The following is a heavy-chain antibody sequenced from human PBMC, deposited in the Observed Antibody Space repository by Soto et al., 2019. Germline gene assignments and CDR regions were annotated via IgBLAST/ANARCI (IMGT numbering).Heavy chain of an antibody. Sequence: PGGSLRLSCAASGFTFSSYAMHWVRQAPGKGLEWVAVISYDGSNKYYADSVKGRFTISRDNSKNTLYLQMNSPRAEDTAVYYCARGGYCISTSCYGRDYYYGMDVWGQGTTVTVS. D-gene: IGHD2-2*01. CDR1: GFTFSSYA. V-gene: IGHV3-30-3*01. CDR3: ARGGYCISTSCYGRDYYYGMDV. J-gene: IGHJ6*02. CDR2: ISYDGSNK.